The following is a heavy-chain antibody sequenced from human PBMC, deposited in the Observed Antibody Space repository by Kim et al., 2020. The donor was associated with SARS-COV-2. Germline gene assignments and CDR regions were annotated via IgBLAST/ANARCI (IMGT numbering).Heavy chain of an antibody. CDR2: ST. V-gene: IGHV4-34*01. D-gene: IGHD3-22*01. CDR3: ARGVITTGFDY. J-gene: IGHJ4*02. Sequence: STNYNAALNSRLTISIATAKNHLSLKLTSVTAADTAVYYCARGVITTGFDYWGQGTLVTVSS.